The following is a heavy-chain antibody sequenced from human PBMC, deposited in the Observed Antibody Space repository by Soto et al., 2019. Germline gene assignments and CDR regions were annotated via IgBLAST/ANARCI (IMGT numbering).Heavy chain of an antibody. D-gene: IGHD3-9*01. J-gene: IGHJ5*02. CDR3: ARTWEDYDILTVYYNGRSWSDP. V-gene: IGHV4-39*07. Sequence: SETLSLTCTVSGGSISSSSYYWGWIRQPPGKGLEWIGSIYYSGSTYYNPSLKSRVTISVDTSKNQFSLKLSSVTAADTAVYYCARTWEDYDILTVYYNGRSWSDPYGKATLVTLSS. CDR1: GGSISSSSYY. CDR2: IYYSGST.